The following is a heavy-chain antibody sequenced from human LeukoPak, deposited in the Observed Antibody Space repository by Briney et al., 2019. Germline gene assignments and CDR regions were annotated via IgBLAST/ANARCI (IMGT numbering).Heavy chain of an antibody. J-gene: IGHJ4*02. CDR3: ARAPYPYYYESSGYFEY. CDR1: GFSFSSYS. Sequence: GGSLRLSCAASGFSFSSYSMKWVRQAPGKGLEWVSSISSSSNYIYYADSVKGRFTISRDNAKNSLYLQMNSLRAEDTAVYSCARAPYPYYYESSGYFEYWGQGALVTVSS. CDR2: ISSSSNYI. D-gene: IGHD3-22*01. V-gene: IGHV3-21*01.